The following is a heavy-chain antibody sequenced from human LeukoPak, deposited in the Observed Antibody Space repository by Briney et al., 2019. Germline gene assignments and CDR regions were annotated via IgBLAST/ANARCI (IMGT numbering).Heavy chain of an antibody. CDR2: INPNSGGT. J-gene: IGHJ4*02. V-gene: IGHV1-2*02. CDR1: GYTFTGYY. CDR3: ARDQHSSSWYIDY. D-gene: IGHD6-13*01. Sequence: ASVKVSCKASGYTFTGYYMHWVRQAPGQGLEWMGWINPNSGGTNYAQKFQGRVTMTRDTSISTAYMELSRLRSGDTAVYYCARDQHSSSWYIDYWGQGTLVTVSS.